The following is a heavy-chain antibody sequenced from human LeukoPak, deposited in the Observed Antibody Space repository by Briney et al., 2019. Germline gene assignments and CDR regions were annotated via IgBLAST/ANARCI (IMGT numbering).Heavy chain of an antibody. CDR2: IYYSGST. CDR3: ARGSRFGEFLNWFDP. Sequence: SETLSLTCTVSGGSISSYYWSWIRQPPGKGLEWIGYIYYSGSTNYNPSLKSRVTISVDTSKNQFCLKLSSVTAADTAVYYCARGSRFGEFLNWFDPWGQGTLVTVSS. V-gene: IGHV4-59*01. D-gene: IGHD3-10*01. J-gene: IGHJ5*02. CDR1: GGSISSYY.